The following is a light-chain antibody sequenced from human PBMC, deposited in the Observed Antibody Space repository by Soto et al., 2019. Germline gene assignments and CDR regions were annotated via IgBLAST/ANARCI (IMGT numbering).Light chain of an antibody. CDR1: AYHVGAYIF. CDR2: DVN. CDR3: ASYPGPNTL. J-gene: IGLJ2*01. V-gene: IGLV2-14*01. Sequence: QSVLTQPASVSGAPGQSITISCTVTAYHVGAYIFVSWYQQHPGKAPKVIIYDVNTRTSGVSNRFSGSKLGTTASLTISGLQADDEADYHRASYPGPNTLFGGGTKVTVL.